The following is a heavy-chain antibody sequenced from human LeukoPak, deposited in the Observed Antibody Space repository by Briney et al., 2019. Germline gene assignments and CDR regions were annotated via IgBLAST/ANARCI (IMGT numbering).Heavy chain of an antibody. V-gene: IGHV3-21*01. CDR2: ISSGSSSYK. D-gene: IGHD1-26*01. CDR3: ARGEVGSTPDDAFDI. Sequence: KPGGSLRLSCAASGFTFSNYGMNWVRQAPGKGLEWVSSISSGSSSYKYYADSLKGRFTISRDNAKNSLYLQMISLRAEDTAVYYCARGEVGSTPDDAFDIWGQGTMVTVSS. J-gene: IGHJ3*02. CDR1: GFTFSNYG.